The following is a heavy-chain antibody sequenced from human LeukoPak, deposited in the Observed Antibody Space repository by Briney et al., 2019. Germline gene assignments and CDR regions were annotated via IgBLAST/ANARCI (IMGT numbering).Heavy chain of an antibody. CDR1: GFIFSQYS. V-gene: IGHV3-48*01. J-gene: IGHJ5*02. D-gene: IGHD5-12*01. CDR3: ARDAGNSGYGCDL. Sequence: GGSLRLSCAASGFIFSQYSMNWARQAPGKGLEWVSHIRSSSETFYADSVKGRFTISRDNARNSLYLQMNNLRGEDTAIYYCARDAGNSGYGCDLWGQGTLVTVSS. CDR2: IRSSSET.